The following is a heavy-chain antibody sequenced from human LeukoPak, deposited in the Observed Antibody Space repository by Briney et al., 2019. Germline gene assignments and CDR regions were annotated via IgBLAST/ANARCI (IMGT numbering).Heavy chain of an antibody. CDR2: IGAGATSK. Sequence: GGSLRLSCTASGFTGPSSAMAWARQAPGKGLEWVSHIGAGATSKYYADSVKGRFTISRDYSRKTVYLQMNSLRAEDTAVYYCAQSYDSGGYPLGDYWGQGTLVTVYS. D-gene: IGHD3-22*01. CDR3: AQSYDSGGYPLGDY. J-gene: IGHJ4*02. CDR1: GFTGPSSA. V-gene: IGHV3-23*01.